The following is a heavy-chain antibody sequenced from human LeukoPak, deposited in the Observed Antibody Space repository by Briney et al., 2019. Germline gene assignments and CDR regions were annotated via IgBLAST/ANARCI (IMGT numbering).Heavy chain of an antibody. V-gene: IGHV3-23*01. CDR1: GFTFNNYA. Sequence: GGSLRLSCAASGFTFNNYAMSWVRQAPGKGLEWVSAISGSGGTTYYADSVKGRFTISRDNSKNTLYLQMNSLRAEDTAVYYCAKAPPPYCSGGTCFDAFDIWGQGTVVTVSS. D-gene: IGHD2-15*01. J-gene: IGHJ3*02. CDR2: ISGSGGTT. CDR3: AKAPPPYCSGGTCFDAFDI.